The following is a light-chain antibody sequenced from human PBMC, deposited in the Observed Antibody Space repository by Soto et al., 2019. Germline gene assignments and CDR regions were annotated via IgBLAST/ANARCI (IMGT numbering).Light chain of an antibody. J-gene: IGKJ5*01. CDR3: MQALQTPRT. CDR1: QSLLHSNGYNY. Sequence: DIVMTQSPLSLPVTPGEPASISCRSSQSLLHSNGYNYLDWYLQKPGQSPQLLIYLGSNRASGVPDRFSGSESGTDFILKISRVEAEDVGVYYCMQALQTPRTFGQGTRLEIK. V-gene: IGKV2-28*01. CDR2: LGS.